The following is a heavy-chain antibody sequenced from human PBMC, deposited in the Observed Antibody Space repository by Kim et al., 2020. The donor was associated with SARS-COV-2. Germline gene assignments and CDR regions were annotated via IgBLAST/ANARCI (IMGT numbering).Heavy chain of an antibody. V-gene: IGHV1-24*01. CDR3: ATGVYGGYRPPFDY. Sequence: ASVKVSCKVSGYTLTELSMHWVRQAPGKGLEWMGGFDPEDGETIYAQKFQGRVTMTEDTSTDTAYMELSSLRSEDTAVYYCATGVYGGYRPPFDYWGQGTLVTVSS. J-gene: IGHJ4*02. CDR1: GYTLTELS. D-gene: IGHD1-26*01. CDR2: FDPEDGET.